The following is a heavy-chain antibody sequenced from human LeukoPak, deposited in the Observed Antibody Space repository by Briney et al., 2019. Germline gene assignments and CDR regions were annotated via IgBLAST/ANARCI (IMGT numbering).Heavy chain of an antibody. J-gene: IGHJ4*02. CDR2: IKSKTDGGTT. CDR3: ITVLAYYGSGSYFDY. CDR1: GFTFSNAW. V-gene: IGHV3-15*01. D-gene: IGHD3-10*01. Sequence: GGSLRLSCAASGFTFSNAWMSWVRQAPGKGLEWVGRIKSKTDGGTTDYAAPVRGRFTISRDDSKNTLYLQMNSLETEDTAVYYCITVLAYYGSGSYFDYWGQGTLVTVSS.